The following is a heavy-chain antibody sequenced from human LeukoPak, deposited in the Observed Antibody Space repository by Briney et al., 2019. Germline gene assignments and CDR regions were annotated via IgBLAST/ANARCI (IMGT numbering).Heavy chain of an antibody. D-gene: IGHD1-1*01. CDR1: GFTFSDYA. V-gene: IGHV3-23*01. CDR2: ISGSGGST. CDR3: AKDFLENFDY. Sequence: GGSLRLSCAASGFTFSDYAMSWVRQAPGKGLEWVSAISGSGGSTYYADSVKGRFTISRDNSKSTLYLQMNSLRAEDTAVYYCAKDFLENFDYWGQGTLVTVSS. J-gene: IGHJ4*02.